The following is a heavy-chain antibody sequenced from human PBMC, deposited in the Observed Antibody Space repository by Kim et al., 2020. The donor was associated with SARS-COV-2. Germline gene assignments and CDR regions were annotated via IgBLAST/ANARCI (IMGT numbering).Heavy chain of an antibody. CDR3: AREDIVVVTSSLDY. D-gene: IGHD2-21*02. J-gene: IGHJ4*02. CDR1: GFTFSSYG. CDR2: IWYDGSNK. V-gene: IGHV3-33*01. Sequence: GGSLRLSCAASGFTFSSYGMHWVRQAPGKGLEWVAVIWYDGSNKYYADSVKGRFTISRDNSKNTLYLQMNSLKAEDTAVYYCAREDIVVVTSSLDYRGQGTLVTVSS.